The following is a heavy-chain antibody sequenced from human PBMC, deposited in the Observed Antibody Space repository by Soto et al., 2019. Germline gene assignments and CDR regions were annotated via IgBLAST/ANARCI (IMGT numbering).Heavy chain of an antibody. CDR3: ARDPIGYGGWFDP. V-gene: IGHV4-59*01. Sequence: QVQLQESGPGLVKPSETLSLTCTVSGGSISGYYWSWIRQPPGKGLEWIGYIYYSGSTNYNPSLKSRVTISVATSKTQFSLKLSSVAAADTAVYYCARDPIGYGGWFDPCGQGTLVTVSS. CDR1: GGSISGYY. J-gene: IGHJ5*02. D-gene: IGHD5-12*01. CDR2: IYYSGST.